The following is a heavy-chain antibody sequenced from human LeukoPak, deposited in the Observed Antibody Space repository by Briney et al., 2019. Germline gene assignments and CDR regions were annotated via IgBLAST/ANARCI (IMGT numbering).Heavy chain of an antibody. Sequence: GGSLRLSCAASGFTFSSHAMSWVRQAPGKGLEWVSVIYSGGSTYYADSVKGRFTISRDNSKNTLYLQMNSLRAEDTAVYYCARDWVIWGQGTMVTVSS. CDR2: IYSGGST. V-gene: IGHV3-53*01. J-gene: IGHJ3*02. D-gene: IGHD3-16*01. CDR3: ARDWVI. CDR1: GFTFSSHA.